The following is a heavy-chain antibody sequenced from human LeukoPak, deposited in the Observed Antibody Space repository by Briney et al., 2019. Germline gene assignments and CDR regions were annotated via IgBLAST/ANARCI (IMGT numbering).Heavy chain of an antibody. Sequence: PGGSLRLSCAASGFTFSIYGMHWVRQAPGKGLAWVAFIRYNGSNKYYADSVTGRFTISRDNSKNTLYLQMNSLKAEDTAVYYCAKEAYGSGTHWGQGTLVTVSS. V-gene: IGHV3-30*02. J-gene: IGHJ4*02. D-gene: IGHD3-10*01. CDR3: AKEAYGSGTH. CDR2: IRYNGSNK. CDR1: GFTFSIYG.